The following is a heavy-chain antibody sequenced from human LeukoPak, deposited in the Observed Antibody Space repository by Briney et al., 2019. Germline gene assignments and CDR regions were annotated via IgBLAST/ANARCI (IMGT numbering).Heavy chain of an antibody. CDR1: GYTFTDYY. J-gene: IGHJ4*02. Sequence: ASVKVSCKASGYTFTDYYIHWVRQAPGQGLVWMGWIDPYSGDTKYAQKIKGRVTMTRDTTISTVYMDLSRLTSDDTAVYFCASDIAASGSFDYWGLGTLVTVSS. D-gene: IGHD6-13*01. V-gene: IGHV1-2*02. CDR2: IDPYSGDT. CDR3: ASDIAASGSFDY.